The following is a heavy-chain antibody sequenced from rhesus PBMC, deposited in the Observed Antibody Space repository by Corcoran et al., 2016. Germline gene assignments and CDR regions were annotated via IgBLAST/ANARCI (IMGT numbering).Heavy chain of an antibody. J-gene: IGHJ4*01. V-gene: IGHV4-173*01. D-gene: IGHD1-38*01. CDR2: IFGSAGSS. Sequence: QLQLQESGPGLVKPSETLSLTCAVSGGSISSNLWSWLRQPLGKGLDWIERIFGSAGSSDYNPSIKSRVTLSTDTSKTQFSLKLSSVTAADTAVYYCSRGDTWTDFLYWGQGVLVTVSS. CDR1: GGSISSNL. CDR3: SRGDTWTDFLY.